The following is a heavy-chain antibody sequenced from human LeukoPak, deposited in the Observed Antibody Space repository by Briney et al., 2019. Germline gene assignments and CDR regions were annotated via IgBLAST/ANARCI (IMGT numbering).Heavy chain of an antibody. D-gene: IGHD3-22*01. J-gene: IGHJ4*02. CDR1: RGFINSCY. V-gene: IGHV4-59*01. CDR2: IYYSGST. CDR3: ARGAPYSYDSSGYLFGY. Sequence: SETLSLTCTVCRGFINSCYWRWLRQPPGKGLEWIGYIYYSGSTNYNPSLKSRVTISVDTSNNQFSLKLSSVTAADTAVYYCARGAPYSYDSSGYLFGYWGQGTLVTVSS.